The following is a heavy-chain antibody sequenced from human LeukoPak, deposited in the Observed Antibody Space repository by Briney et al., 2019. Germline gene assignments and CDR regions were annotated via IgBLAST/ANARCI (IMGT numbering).Heavy chain of an antibody. Sequence: GGSLRLSCAASGFTFSSYWMAWVRQAPGKGLEWVANIKQDGSEKYYVDSVKGRFTISRDNSKNTLYLQMNSLRAEDTAVYYCARVMGTGFDYWGQGTLVTVSS. V-gene: IGHV3-7*02. CDR3: ARVMGTGFDY. J-gene: IGHJ4*02. D-gene: IGHD1-14*01. CDR1: GFTFSSYW. CDR2: IKQDGSEK.